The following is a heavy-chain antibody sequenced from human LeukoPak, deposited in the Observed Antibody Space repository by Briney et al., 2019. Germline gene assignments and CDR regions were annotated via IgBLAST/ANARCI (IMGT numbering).Heavy chain of an antibody. V-gene: IGHV4-34*01. CDR1: GGSFSGYY. CDR3: ARVVTNFWSGSPPVYFDY. D-gene: IGHD3-3*01. CDR2: INHSGST. J-gene: IGHJ4*02. Sequence: PSGTLSLTCAVYGGSFSGYYWSWIRQPPGKGLERIGEINHSGSTNYNPSLKSRVTISVDTSKNQFSLKLSSVTAADTAVYYCARVVTNFWSGSPPVYFDYWGQGTLVTVSS.